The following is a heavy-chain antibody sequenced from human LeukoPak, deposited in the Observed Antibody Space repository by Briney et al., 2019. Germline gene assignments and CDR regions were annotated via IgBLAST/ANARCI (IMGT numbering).Heavy chain of an antibody. V-gene: IGHV3-15*01. D-gene: IGHD2-2*01. CDR1: GFTFSNAW. J-gene: IGHJ4*02. CDR3: TTDYCSSTSCWQATDY. CDR2: IKSKTDGGTT. Sequence: GGSLRLSCAASGFTFSNAWMSWVRQAPGKGLEWVGRIKSKTDGGTTDYAAPVKGRFTISRDDSKNTLYLQLNSLKTEDTAVYYCTTDYCSSTSCWQATDYWGQGTLVTVSS.